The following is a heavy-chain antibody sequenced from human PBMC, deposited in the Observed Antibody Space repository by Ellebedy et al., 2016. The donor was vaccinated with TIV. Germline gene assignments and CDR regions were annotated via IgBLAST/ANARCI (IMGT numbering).Heavy chain of an antibody. D-gene: IGHD4-17*01. Sequence: GGSLRLSCAASGFTVSSNYMSWVPQAPGKGLEWVSVIYSGGIPYYADSVKGRSTISRDNSKNTLYLQMNSLTVGDTAMYFCAKDRDFGDYTFDSWGQGTLVSVSS. J-gene: IGHJ4*02. CDR3: AKDRDFGDYTFDS. CDR1: GFTVSSNY. V-gene: IGHV3-53*01. CDR2: IYSGGIP.